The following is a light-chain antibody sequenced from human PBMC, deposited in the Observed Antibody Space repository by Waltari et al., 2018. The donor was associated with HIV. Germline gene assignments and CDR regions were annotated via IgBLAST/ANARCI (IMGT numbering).Light chain of an antibody. CDR3: QSYDSSLSGWV. CDR1: SSNIGAGYD. CDR2: GNN. J-gene: IGLJ3*02. Sequence: QSVLTQPPSVSGAPGQRVTISCTGRSSNIGAGYDVHWYQQLPGTAPNLLLFGNNNRPSGVPDRFSGSKSGTSASLAITGLQAEDEADYYCQSYDSSLSGWVFGGGTKLTVL. V-gene: IGLV1-40*01.